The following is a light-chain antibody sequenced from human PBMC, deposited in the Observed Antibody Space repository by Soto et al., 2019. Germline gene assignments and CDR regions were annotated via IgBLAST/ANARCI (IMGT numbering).Light chain of an antibody. J-gene: IGKJ5*01. CDR2: GAS. CDR1: QSVSSSY. CDR3: HQYGNSPIIN. Sequence: EIVLTQSPGTLSLSPGERATLSCRASQSVSSSYLAWYQQKPGQAPRLLIYGASSRATGIPDRFSGSGSGTDFTLTISRLEPEDFAVYYYHQYGNSPIINFGQGTRLEIK. V-gene: IGKV3-20*01.